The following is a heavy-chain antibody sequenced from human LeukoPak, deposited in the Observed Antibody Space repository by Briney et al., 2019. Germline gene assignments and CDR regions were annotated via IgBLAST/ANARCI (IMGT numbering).Heavy chain of an antibody. CDR3: ARDWGAYGSGSYYPPAY. CDR1: GFTFSSYA. J-gene: IGHJ4*02. Sequence: GGSLRLSCAASGFTFSSYAMHWVRQAPGKGLEYVSAISSNGGSTYYANSVKGRFTISRDNSKNTLYLQMGSLRAEDMAVYCCARDWGAYGSGSYYPPAYWGQGTLVTVSS. V-gene: IGHV3-64*01. CDR2: ISSNGGST. D-gene: IGHD3-10*01.